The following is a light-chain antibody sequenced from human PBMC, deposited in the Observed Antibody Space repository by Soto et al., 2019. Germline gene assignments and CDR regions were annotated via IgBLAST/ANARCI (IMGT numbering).Light chain of an antibody. CDR3: QQRSNWPIN. CDR1: RIILGSSGYNY. V-gene: IGKV2-28*01. CDR2: LGS. J-gene: IGKJ5*01. Sequence: EIVLTQSPLSRPVTQVDPASISFRSSRIILGSSGYNYLNWYLQKPGQSPQLLIYLGSSRASGVPDRFSGSGSGTDFTLTISSLEPEDFAVYYCQQRSNWPINCGQGTRREIK.